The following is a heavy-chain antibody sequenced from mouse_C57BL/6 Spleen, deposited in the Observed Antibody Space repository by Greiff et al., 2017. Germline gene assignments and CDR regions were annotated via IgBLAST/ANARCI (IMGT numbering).Heavy chain of an antibody. CDR1: GFNIKDDY. D-gene: IGHD1-1*01. Sequence: EVQLQQSGAELVRPGASVKLSCTASGFNIKDDYMPWVKQRPEQGLEWIGWIDPENGDTEYASKFPGKATITADTSSNTAYLQLRSLTSEDTAVYYCTTGDLPYYYGSSPYAMDYWGQGTSVTVSS. J-gene: IGHJ4*01. CDR3: TTGDLPYYYGSSPYAMDY. V-gene: IGHV14-4*01. CDR2: IDPENGDT.